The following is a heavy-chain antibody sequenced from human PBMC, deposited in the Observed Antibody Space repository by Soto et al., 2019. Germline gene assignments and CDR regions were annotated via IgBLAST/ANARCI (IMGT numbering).Heavy chain of an antibody. CDR1: AGIPSSYV. D-gene: IGHD1-1*01. CDR2: INPIFDAV. J-gene: IGHJ4*02. V-gene: IGHV1-69*06. Sequence: QLQLVQSGTEVKRPGSSVTVSCKASAGIPSSYVINWVRQAPVQGLEWMGGINPIFDAVQYAPKFQGRLTISANKSRDTTYLYPDRLTSDDTAVYFCASRRGHNTSYVFDYWGQGTLVTVSS. CDR3: ASRRGHNTSYVFDY.